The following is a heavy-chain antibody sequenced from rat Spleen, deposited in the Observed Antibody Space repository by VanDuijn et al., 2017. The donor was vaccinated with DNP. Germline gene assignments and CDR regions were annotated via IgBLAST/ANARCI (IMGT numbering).Heavy chain of an antibody. D-gene: IGHD1-4*01. CDR1: GYSITSNY. V-gene: IGHV3-1*01. CDR3: ARTSGFDY. Sequence: EVQFQESGPGLVKSSQSLSLTCSVTGYSITSNYWAWIRKFPGNKMEWMGYINYSGTTAYNPSLRSRISITRDTSKNQFFLQLNSVTTEDTAIYYCARTSGFDYWGQGVMVTVSS. CDR2: INYSGTT. J-gene: IGHJ2*01.